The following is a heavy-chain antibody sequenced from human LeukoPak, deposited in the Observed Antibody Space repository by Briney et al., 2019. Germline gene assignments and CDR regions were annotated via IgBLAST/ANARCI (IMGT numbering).Heavy chain of an antibody. J-gene: IGHJ4*02. CDR3: ARDPRYGGNPAFDY. CDR1: GFTFSSYG. CDR2: IWYDGSNK. V-gene: IGHV3-33*01. D-gene: IGHD4-23*01. Sequence: PGGSLRLSCAASGFTFSSYGMHWVRQAPGKGLEWVAVIWYDGSNKYYADSVKGRFTISGDNSKNTLYLQMSSLRAEDTAVYYCARDPRYGGNPAFDYWGQGTLVTVSS.